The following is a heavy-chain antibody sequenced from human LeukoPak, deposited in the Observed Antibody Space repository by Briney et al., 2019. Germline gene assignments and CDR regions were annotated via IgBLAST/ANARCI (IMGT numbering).Heavy chain of an antibody. CDR2: IYYSGST. V-gene: IGHV4-39*01. J-gene: IGHJ3*02. Sequence: SETLSLTCTVSGGSISSSSYYWGWIRQPPGKGLAWIGSIYYSGSTYYNPSLRSRVTISVDTSKNQFSLKLSSVTAADTAMYYCARQYYDILTGRHDAFDIRGQGTMVTVSS. D-gene: IGHD3-9*01. CDR1: GGSISSSSYY. CDR3: ARQYYDILTGRHDAFDI.